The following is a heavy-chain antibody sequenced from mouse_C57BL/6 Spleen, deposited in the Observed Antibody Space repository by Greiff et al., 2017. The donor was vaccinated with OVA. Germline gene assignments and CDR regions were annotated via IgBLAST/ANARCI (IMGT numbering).Heavy chain of an antibody. Sequence: EVQGVESGGGLVQPGGSLKLSCAASGFTFSDYYMYWVRQTPEKRLEWVAYISNGGGSTYYPDTVKDRFTISRDNAKNTLYLQMSRLKSEDTAMYYCARGYFDVWGTGTTVTVSS. V-gene: IGHV5-12*01. J-gene: IGHJ1*03. CDR1: GFTFSDYY. CDR3: ARGYFDV. CDR2: ISNGGGST.